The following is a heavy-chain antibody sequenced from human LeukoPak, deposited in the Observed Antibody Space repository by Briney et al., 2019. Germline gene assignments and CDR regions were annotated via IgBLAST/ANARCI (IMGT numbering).Heavy chain of an antibody. CDR3: ARGQSLYFDY. Sequence: SGTLSLTCAVSGGSISSSNWWSWVRQPPEEGMEWIGDIYHSRSTNYNPSLKGRVTISVDKSKNQFSLKLSSVTAADTAVYYCARGQSLYFDYWVQGTLVSVS. CDR1: GGSISSSNW. V-gene: IGHV4-4*02. CDR2: IYHSRST. J-gene: IGHJ4*02.